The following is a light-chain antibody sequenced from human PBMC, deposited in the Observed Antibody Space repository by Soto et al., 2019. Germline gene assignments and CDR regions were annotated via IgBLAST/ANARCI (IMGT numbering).Light chain of an antibody. V-gene: IGLV1-40*01. CDR3: QSYDSSLSSWL. J-gene: IGLJ2*01. CDR1: SSNIGAGYD. Sequence: QSVLTQPPSVSGAPGQRVTISCTGSSSNIGAGYDVHWYQQLPGTAPKLLVHGNTDRPSGVPDRFSGSKSGTSASLAITGLQAEDEADYYCQSYDSSLSSWLFGGGTKVTVL. CDR2: GNT.